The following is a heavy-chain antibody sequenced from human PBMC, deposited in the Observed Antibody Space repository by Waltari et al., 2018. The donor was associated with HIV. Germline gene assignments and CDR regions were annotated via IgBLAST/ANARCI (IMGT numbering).Heavy chain of an antibody. D-gene: IGHD6-19*01. V-gene: IGHV3-33*01. CDR3: ARDLRSGHADY. CDR1: GFAFTNYG. J-gene: IGHJ4*02. CDR2: IWNDGSKK. Sequence: QVQVEESGGRVVQSGRSLRLSCATSGFAFTNYGTDGVRPAPGKGLEWVAVIWNDGSKKYYAESVKGRFIVSRDDSTNTVSLQMNSLRVEDTAVYYCARDLRSGHADYWGQGTLVTVSS.